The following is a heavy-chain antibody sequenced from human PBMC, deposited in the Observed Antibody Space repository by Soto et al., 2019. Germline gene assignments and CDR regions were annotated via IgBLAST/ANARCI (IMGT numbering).Heavy chain of an antibody. J-gene: IGHJ5*02. CDR3: ARDQSSGWYGGWFDP. Sequence: GGSLRLSCAASGFTFSDYYMSWIRQAPGKGLEWVSYISSSGSTIYYADSVKGQFTISRDNAKNSLYLQMNSLRAEDTAVYYCARDQSSGWYGGWFDPWGQGTLVTVSS. D-gene: IGHD6-19*01. V-gene: IGHV3-11*01. CDR2: ISSSGSTI. CDR1: GFTFSDYY.